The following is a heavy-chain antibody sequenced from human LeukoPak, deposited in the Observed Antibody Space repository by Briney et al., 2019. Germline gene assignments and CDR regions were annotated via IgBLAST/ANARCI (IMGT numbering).Heavy chain of an antibody. Sequence: SETLSLTCSVWGGSISSYYWSWIRQPRGKGLEGIGYIYYSGSTNYTPSLKSRVTISVDTSKNQFSLKLSSVTAADTAVYYCAREYCSGGSCYSAYWGQGTLVTVSS. J-gene: IGHJ4*02. D-gene: IGHD2-15*01. CDR3: AREYCSGGSCYSAY. CDR2: IYYSGST. CDR1: GGSISSYY. V-gene: IGHV4-59*12.